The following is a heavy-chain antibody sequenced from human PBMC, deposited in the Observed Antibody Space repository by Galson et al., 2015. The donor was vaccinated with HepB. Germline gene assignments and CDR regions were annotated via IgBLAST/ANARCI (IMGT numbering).Heavy chain of an antibody. V-gene: IGHV3-7*01. Sequence: YYVDSVKGRFTISRDNAKNSLYLQMNSLRAEDTAVYYCARQIQTGDSVGSYYYYYGMDVWGQGTTVTVSS. D-gene: IGHD7-27*01. CDR3: ARQIQTGDSVGSYYYYYGMDV. J-gene: IGHJ6*02.